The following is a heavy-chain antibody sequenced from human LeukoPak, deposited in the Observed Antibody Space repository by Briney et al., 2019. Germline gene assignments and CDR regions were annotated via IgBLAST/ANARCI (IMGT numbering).Heavy chain of an antibody. CDR2: IFSNEEK. V-gene: IGHV2-26*01. CDR3: ARTQYYYGSGFGRAYYYGMDV. CDR1: GFSLTSARLG. D-gene: IGHD3-10*01. J-gene: IGHJ6*02. Sequence: ESGPTLVNSTETLTLTCSVSGFSLTSARLGVSWFRQPPGKALEWLAHIFSNEEKSYSTSLRSRLTISKDTSKSQVVLTMTNMDPVDTATYYCARTQYYYGSGFGRAYYYGMDVWGQGTTVTVSS.